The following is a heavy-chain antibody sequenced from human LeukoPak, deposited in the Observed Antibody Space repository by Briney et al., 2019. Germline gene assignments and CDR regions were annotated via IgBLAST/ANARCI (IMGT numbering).Heavy chain of an antibody. V-gene: IGHV3-48*01. Sequence: AGGSLRLSCAASGFTFSSYSMNWVRQAPGKGLEWVSYISSSSSTIYYADSVKGRFTISRDNAKNSLYLQMNSLRAEDTAVYYCARDTYGSGSYYNAPLDYWGQGTLVTVSS. J-gene: IGHJ4*02. CDR1: GFTFSSYS. CDR2: ISSSSSTI. CDR3: ARDTYGSGSYYNAPLDY. D-gene: IGHD3-10*01.